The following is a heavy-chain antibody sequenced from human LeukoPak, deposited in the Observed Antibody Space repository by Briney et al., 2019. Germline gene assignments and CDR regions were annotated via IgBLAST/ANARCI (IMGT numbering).Heavy chain of an antibody. CDR1: GSIFSSYE. D-gene: IGHD2-2*01. Sequence: GGSRRLSCAPPGSIFSSYEMNWVRQGPGKGREWVSYISSTGSTIYYADSVKGRFTISRDNAKNSLYLQMNSLRAEDTAVYYCARDSVVPAARNDYWGQGTLVTVSS. CDR2: ISSTGSTI. V-gene: IGHV3-48*03. J-gene: IGHJ4*02. CDR3: ARDSVVPAARNDY.